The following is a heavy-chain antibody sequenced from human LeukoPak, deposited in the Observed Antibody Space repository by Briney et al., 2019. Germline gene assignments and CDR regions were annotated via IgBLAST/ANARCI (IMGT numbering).Heavy chain of an antibody. J-gene: IGHJ4*02. D-gene: IGHD6-6*01. CDR1: GYTFTSYG. Sequence: ASVKVSCKASGYTFTSYGISWVRQAPGQGLEWMGGIIPIFGTANYAQKFQGRVTITTDESTSTAYMELSSLRSEDTAVYYCARTSAPGRIAARLFDYWGQGTLVTVSS. V-gene: IGHV1-69*05. CDR3: ARTSAPGRIAARLFDY. CDR2: IIPIFGTA.